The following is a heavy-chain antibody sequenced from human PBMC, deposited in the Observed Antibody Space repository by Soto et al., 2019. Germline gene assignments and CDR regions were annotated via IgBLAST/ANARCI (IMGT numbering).Heavy chain of an antibody. J-gene: IGHJ4*02. CDR3: ATGRQMGY. CDR2: ISGSGDST. V-gene: IGHV3-23*01. CDR1: GFTFSNYA. D-gene: IGHD7-27*01. Sequence: EVQLLESGGDLVQPGGSLRLSCAASGFTFSNYAMTWVRQAPGKGLEWVSTISGSGDSTYYADYVKGSFTITRDNSKNTLYLQMNSLRADDTAIYYCATGRQMGYWGQGTQVIVSS.